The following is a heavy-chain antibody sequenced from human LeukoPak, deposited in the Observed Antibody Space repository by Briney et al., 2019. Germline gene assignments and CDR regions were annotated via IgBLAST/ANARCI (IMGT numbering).Heavy chain of an antibody. CDR2: IYYSGST. CDR3: ARDHAWAFDI. CDR1: GVSISSSSYY. Sequence: SETLSLTCTVSGVSISSSSYYWGWIRQPPGKGLEWIGSIYYSGSTYYNPSLKSRVTISVDTSKNQFSLKLSSVTAADTAVYYCARDHAWAFDIWGQGTMVTVSS. J-gene: IGHJ3*02. V-gene: IGHV4-39*07.